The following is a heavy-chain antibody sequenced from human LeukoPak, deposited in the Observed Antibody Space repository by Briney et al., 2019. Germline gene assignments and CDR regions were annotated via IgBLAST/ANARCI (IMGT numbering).Heavy chain of an antibody. CDR2: ISGSGGST. D-gene: IGHD5-18*01. V-gene: IGHV3-23*01. CDR3: AKHFGYSYGYDAFDI. J-gene: IGHJ3*02. Sequence: PGGSLRLSCAASGFTFSRYAMSWVRQAPGKGLEWVSAISGSGGSTYYADSVKGRFTISRDNSKNTLYLQMNSLRAEDTAVYYCAKHFGYSYGYDAFDIWGQGTMVTVSS. CDR1: GFTFSRYA.